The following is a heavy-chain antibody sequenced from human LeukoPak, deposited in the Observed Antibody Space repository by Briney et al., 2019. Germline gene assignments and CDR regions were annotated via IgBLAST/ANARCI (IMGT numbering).Heavy chain of an antibody. V-gene: IGHV4-59*01. D-gene: IGHD3-22*01. CDR2: IHDSGST. CDR1: GASISSYY. J-gene: IGHJ5*02. CDR3: ARHRYYYDSSGYYYQP. Sequence: SETLSLTCTVSGASISSYYWSWIRQPPGKGLEWIGYIHDSGSTNYNPSLKSRVTISVDTSKNQFSLRLSSVTAADTAVYYCARHRYYYDSSGYYYQPWGQGTLVTVSS.